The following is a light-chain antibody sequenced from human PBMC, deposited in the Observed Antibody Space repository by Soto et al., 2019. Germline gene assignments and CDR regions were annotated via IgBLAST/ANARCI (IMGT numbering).Light chain of an antibody. J-gene: IGLJ2*01. CDR1: TGAITSGHY. CDR3: MLSYSGARVV. V-gene: IGLV7-46*01. CDR2: DTS. Sequence: QAVVTQAPSLTVSPGGSVTLTCGSSTGAITSGHYPYWFQQKPGHAPRTLIYDTSNKHSWTPARFSGSLLGGKAVRTLSGAQGEEEDEYYCMLSYSGARVVFGGGTKVTVL.